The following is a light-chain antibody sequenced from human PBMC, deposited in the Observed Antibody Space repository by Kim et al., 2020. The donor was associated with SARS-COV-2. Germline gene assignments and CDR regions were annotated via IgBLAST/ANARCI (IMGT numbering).Light chain of an antibody. V-gene: IGLV1-40*01. CDR3: QSYDSVLSGYV. J-gene: IGLJ1*01. CDR2: GDK. Sequence: TVTISCTGDSSNIGTGYDVHWFQQLPGTAPKLLIYGDKNRPSGVPDRFSGSKSANSASLAIAGLQAEDEADYYCQSYDSVLSGYVFGSGTKVT. CDR1: SSNIGTGYD.